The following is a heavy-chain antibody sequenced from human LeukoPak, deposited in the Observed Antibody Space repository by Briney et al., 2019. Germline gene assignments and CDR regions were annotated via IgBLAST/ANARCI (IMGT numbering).Heavy chain of an antibody. CDR3: IRDFRSADL. V-gene: IGHV3-74*01. J-gene: IGHJ5*02. Sequence: GGSLRLSCVASGFTFSNYWMHWVRHPPGKGLVWVSRIYVDGRTTNYADSVKGRFTISRDNAKNTVYLEMNSLSVEDTATYYCIRDFRSADLWGQGTLVTVTS. CDR1: GFTFSNYW. CDR2: IYVDGRTT.